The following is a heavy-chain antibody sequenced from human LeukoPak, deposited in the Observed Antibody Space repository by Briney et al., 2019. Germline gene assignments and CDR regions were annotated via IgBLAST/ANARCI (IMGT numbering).Heavy chain of an antibody. V-gene: IGHV3-64*04. J-gene: IGHJ4*02. CDR3: AREARYESSGYYFDF. D-gene: IGHD3-22*01. Sequence: GGSLRLSCAASGFTFSSYAMHWVRQAPGKGLEYVSAISSNGGSTYYADSVKGRFTISRDNSKNTLYLQMTSLRAEDTAVYYCAREARYESSGYYFDFWGQGTQVTVSS. CDR1: GFTFSSYA. CDR2: ISSNGGST.